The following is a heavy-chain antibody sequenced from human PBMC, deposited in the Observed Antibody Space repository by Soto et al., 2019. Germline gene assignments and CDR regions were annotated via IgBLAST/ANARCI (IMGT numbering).Heavy chain of an antibody. CDR1: GFIFSCYW. J-gene: IGHJ4*02. CDR3: ARTVATIEGDVLKY. D-gene: IGHD5-12*01. CDR2: IKQDGTER. Sequence: GGSLRLSCAASGFIFSCYWMTWVRQAPGKGLEWVANIKQDGTERYYVDSVKGRFTISRDNAKSSLYLQMNSLRAEDTAVYYCARTVATIEGDVLKYWGQGTQVTVSS. V-gene: IGHV3-7*01.